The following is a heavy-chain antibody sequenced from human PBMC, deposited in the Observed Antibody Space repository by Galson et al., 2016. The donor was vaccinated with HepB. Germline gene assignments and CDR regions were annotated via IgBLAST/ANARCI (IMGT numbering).Heavy chain of an antibody. CDR1: GFTFSTNG. Sequence: SLRLSCAASGFTFSTNGMHWVRQAPGKGLEWVAIIWYDGSKKYYADSVKGRFTISRDNSKNTLYQQMNSLRAEDTAVYYCARDLGVYNFWSGYTHYGMDVWGQGTTVTVSS. CDR2: IWYDGSKK. V-gene: IGHV3-33*01. CDR3: ARDLGVYNFWSGYTHYGMDV. J-gene: IGHJ6*02. D-gene: IGHD3-3*01.